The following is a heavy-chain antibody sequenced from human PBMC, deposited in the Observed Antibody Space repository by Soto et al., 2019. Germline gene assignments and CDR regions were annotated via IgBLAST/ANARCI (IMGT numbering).Heavy chain of an antibody. CDR1: GNTFTNYY. J-gene: IGHJ4*02. D-gene: IGHD2-21*02. Sequence: QVQLMQSGAEVKKPGASVKVSCKASGNTFTNYYIHWVRQAPGQGLEWMGTINPSGGHTTYSQNFLGRVTRTRDKSTSTLYMELTSLTSDDTAVYYCARGGHVVVVTAAFDYWGQGTLVTVSS. V-gene: IGHV1-46*01. CDR3: ARGGHVVVVTAAFDY. CDR2: INPSGGHT.